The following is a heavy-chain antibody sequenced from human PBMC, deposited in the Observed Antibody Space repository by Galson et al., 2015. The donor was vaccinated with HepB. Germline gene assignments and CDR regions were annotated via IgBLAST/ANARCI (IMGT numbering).Heavy chain of an antibody. J-gene: IGHJ3*02. D-gene: IGHD4-23*01. V-gene: IGHV3-48*02. CDR2: ISSWSSAM. CDR3: ARGTVVTSYDAFDI. CDR1: GFNFSNYN. Sequence: SLRLSCAVSGFNFSNYNMNWVRQAPGKGLEWVSYISSWSSAMYYADSVKGRFTISRDNAKNSLYLQMNSLRDEDSAVYFCARGTVVTSYDAFDIWGQGTKVIVSS.